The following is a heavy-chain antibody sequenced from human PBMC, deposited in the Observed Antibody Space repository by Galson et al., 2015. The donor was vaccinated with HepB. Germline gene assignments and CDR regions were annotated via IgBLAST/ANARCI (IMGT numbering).Heavy chain of an antibody. CDR3: ARGWELLRLDAYYYYYYGMDV. Sequence: VKVSCKASGGTFSSYAISWVRQAPGQGLEWMGGIIPIFGTANYAQKFQGRVTITADKSTSTAYMELSSLRSEGTAVYYCARGWELLRLDAYYYYYYGMDVWGQGTTVTVSS. J-gene: IGHJ6*02. V-gene: IGHV1-69*06. CDR2: IIPIFGTA. D-gene: IGHD2-15*01. CDR1: GGTFSSYA.